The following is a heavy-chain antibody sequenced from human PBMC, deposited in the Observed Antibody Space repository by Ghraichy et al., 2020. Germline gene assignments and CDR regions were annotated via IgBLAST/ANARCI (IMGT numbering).Heavy chain of an antibody. CDR2: SSYGGST. CDR3: ARDFDYSSGYFGTNRFFDY. D-gene: IGHD5-18*01. V-gene: IGHV4-61*01. Sequence: SETLSLTCTVSGGSVSSGSYYWSWLRQPPGKGLEWIEFSSYGGSTNYNPTLKSRVTIPVDTSKNPFSLKLSSVTAADSAVYYCARDFDYSSGYFGTNRFFDYWGQGTLVTVSS. CDR1: GGSVSSGSYY. J-gene: IGHJ4*02.